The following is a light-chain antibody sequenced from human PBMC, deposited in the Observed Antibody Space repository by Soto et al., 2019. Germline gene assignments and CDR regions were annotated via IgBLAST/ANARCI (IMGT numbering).Light chain of an antibody. V-gene: IGKV3-15*01. CDR2: GVS. Sequence: EIVMTQSPGTLSVSPGERATLSCRASQSVSYNLAWYQQKPGQAPRLLMYGVSTRATGIPARFGGSGSATEFTLTISSLQSEDFAVYYCQQYSQWPLTFGGGTKVDIK. CDR3: QQYSQWPLT. J-gene: IGKJ4*01. CDR1: QSVSYN.